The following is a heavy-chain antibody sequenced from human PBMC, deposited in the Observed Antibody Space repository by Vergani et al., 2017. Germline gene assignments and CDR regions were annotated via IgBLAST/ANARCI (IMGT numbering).Heavy chain of an antibody. CDR2: IYRTGRT. J-gene: IGHJ6*03. Sequence: QVQLQESGPGLVKPSETLSLTCAVSGFSIDNGYYWDWIRQPPGKGLEWIGSIYRTGRTHFNPSLGSRLTISLDTSENHLSLKLTSVTAADTAVYYCARQKDYYMDVWGKGATVTVS. V-gene: IGHV4-38-2*01. CDR3: ARQKDYYMDV. CDR1: GFSIDNGYY.